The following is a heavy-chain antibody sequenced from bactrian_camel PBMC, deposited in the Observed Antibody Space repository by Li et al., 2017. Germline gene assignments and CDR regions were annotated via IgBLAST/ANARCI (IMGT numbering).Heavy chain of an antibody. CDR1: GDAFNANC. CDR2: IHTAGTST. V-gene: IGHV3S54*01. D-gene: IGHD7*01. J-gene: IGHJ6*01. Sequence: QLVESGGGSVRPGGSLTLSCTASGDAFNANCLGWFRQAPGKEREGVAAIHTAGTSTYYGDAVKGRFTISLVGTKNVVYLQMGNLKPEDTAVYTCASMCRRISGSWWRPDNFAAWGQGTQVTVS. CDR3: ASMCRRISGSWWRPDNFAA.